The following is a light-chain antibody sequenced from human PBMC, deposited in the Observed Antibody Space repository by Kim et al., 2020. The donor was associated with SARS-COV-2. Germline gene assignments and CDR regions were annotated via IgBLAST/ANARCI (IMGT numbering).Light chain of an antibody. CDR2: NTD. CDR3: LLSYGDTRKI. CDR1: TGTLTSGHF. Sequence: GETCPLTSGSNTGTLTSGHFPYWFQQKPGQAPRALIYNTDYKYSWTPARFSGSLLGGKAALTLSDAQAEDEADYYCLLSYGDTRKIFGGGTQLTVL. V-gene: IGLV7-46*01. J-gene: IGLJ2*01.